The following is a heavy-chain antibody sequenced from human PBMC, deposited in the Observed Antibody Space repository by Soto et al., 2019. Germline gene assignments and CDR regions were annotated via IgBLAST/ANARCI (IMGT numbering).Heavy chain of an antibody. CDR2: IIPILGIA. Sequence: QVQLVQSGAEVKKPGSSVKVSCKASGGTFSSYTISWVRQAPGQGLEWMGGIIPILGIANYAQKFEGRVTITADKDASRPYVVARSLRAGYVAVYYCASENVGWSIGAIWGQGTLVAFSS. V-gene: IGHV1-69*02. D-gene: IGHD2-8*02. J-gene: IGHJ4*02. CDR3: ASENVGWSIGAI. CDR1: GGTFSSYT.